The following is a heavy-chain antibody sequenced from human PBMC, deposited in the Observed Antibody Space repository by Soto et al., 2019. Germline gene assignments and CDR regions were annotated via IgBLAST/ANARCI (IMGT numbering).Heavy chain of an antibody. J-gene: IGHJ4*02. CDR1: GGSISSSSYY. CDR2: IYYSGST. CDR3: ARHRGSSGWYLPFDY. Sequence: SETLSLTCTVSGGSISSSSYYWGWIRQPPGKGLEWIGSIYYSGSTNYNPSLKSRVTISVDTSKNQFSLKLSSVTAADTAVYYCARHRGSSGWYLPFDYWGQGTLVTVSS. D-gene: IGHD6-19*01. V-gene: IGHV4-39*01.